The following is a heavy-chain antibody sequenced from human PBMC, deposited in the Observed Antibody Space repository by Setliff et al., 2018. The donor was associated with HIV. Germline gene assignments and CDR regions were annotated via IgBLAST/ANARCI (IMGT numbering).Heavy chain of an antibody. CDR1: SDSIHSGSYY. Sequence: SETLSLTCIVSSDSIHSGSYYWSWIRQPVGKGLEWIGRIYTSGSTDYNPSLKSRVAISVDTSKNHFSLSLTSVTAADTAIYFCARVGGKGYSNFLDSWGQGLLVTVSS. D-gene: IGHD2-15*01. CDR3: ARVGGKGYSNFLDS. J-gene: IGHJ4*02. V-gene: IGHV4-61*02. CDR2: IYTSGST.